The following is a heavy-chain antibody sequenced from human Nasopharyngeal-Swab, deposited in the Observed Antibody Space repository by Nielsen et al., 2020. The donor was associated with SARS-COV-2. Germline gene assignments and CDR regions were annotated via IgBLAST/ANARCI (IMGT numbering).Heavy chain of an antibody. CDR2: ISYDGSNK. CDR1: GFTFSSYG. CDR3: ARDTYHFWSGYRYFDS. D-gene: IGHD3-3*01. J-gene: IGHJ4*02. Sequence: GESLKISCAASGFTFSSYGMHWVRQAPGKGLEWVAVISYDGSNKYYADSVKGRFTISRDNSKNSLYLQINSLRVEDTAMYYCARDTYHFWSGYRYFDSWGQGTLVTVSS. V-gene: IGHV3-30*03.